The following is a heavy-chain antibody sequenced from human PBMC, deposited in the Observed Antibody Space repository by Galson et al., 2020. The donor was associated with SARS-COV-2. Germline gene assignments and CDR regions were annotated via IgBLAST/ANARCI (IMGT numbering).Heavy chain of an antibody. Sequence: SVKVSCKASGGTFSSYAISWVRQAPGQGLEWMGGIIPILGIANYAQKFQGRVTITADKSTSTAYMELSSLRSEDTAVYYCARGGWGVGATTVTGYYYYYMDVWGKGTTVTVSS. J-gene: IGHJ6*03. V-gene: IGHV1-69*10. CDR1: GGTFSSYA. D-gene: IGHD1-26*01. CDR2: IIPILGIA. CDR3: ARGGWGVGATTVTGYYYYYMDV.